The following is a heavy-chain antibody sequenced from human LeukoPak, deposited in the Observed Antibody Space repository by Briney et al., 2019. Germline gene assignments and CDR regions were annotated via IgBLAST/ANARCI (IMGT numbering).Heavy chain of an antibody. D-gene: IGHD1-1*01. J-gene: IGHJ4*02. CDR2: INWNGGST. CDR1: GFIFNDYG. Sequence: GGSLRLSCAASGFIFNDYGMSWVRRAPGKGLEWVSGINWNGGSTGYADSVKGRFTISRDNAKNSLYLQMNSLRAEDTAVYYCAKGILQPDYWGQGTLVTVSS. V-gene: IGHV3-20*04. CDR3: AKGILQPDY.